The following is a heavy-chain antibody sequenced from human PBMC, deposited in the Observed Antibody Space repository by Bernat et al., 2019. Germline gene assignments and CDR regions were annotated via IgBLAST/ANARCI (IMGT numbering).Heavy chain of an antibody. CDR1: GYTFTNHD. D-gene: IGHD6-19*01. V-gene: IGHV1-69*01. CDR3: ARGGSSGWFFDY. Sequence: QVQLVQSGAEVKKPGAPVRVSCKASGYTFTNHDINWVRLAAGQGLEWMGGIIPIFGTANYAQKFQGRVTITADESTSTAYMELSSLRSEDTAVYYCARGGSSGWFFDYWGQGTLVTVSS. J-gene: IGHJ4*02. CDR2: IIPIFGTA.